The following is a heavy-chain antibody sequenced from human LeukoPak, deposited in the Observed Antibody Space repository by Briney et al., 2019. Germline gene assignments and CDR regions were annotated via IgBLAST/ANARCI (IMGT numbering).Heavy chain of an antibody. CDR1: GFTFSSYA. D-gene: IGHD6-13*01. CDR2: ISYDGSNK. CDR3: ARDAAGYDP. V-gene: IGHV3-30*04. J-gene: IGHJ5*02. Sequence: GGSLRLSCAASGFTFSSYAMHWVRQAPGKGLEWVAVISYDGSNKYYADSVKGRFTISRDNSKNTLYLQMNSLRAEDTAVYYCARDAAGYDPWGQGTLVTVSS.